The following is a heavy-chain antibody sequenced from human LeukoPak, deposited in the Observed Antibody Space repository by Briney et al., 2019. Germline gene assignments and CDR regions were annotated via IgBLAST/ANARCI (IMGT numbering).Heavy chain of an antibody. J-gene: IGHJ4*02. D-gene: IGHD3-10*01. CDR3: ARGPSGNNNLWMDY. V-gene: IGHV3-69-1*02. CDR1: GFTFDDYA. Sequence: GGSLRLSCAASGFTFDDYAMHWVRQAPGKGLEWVSVIYSGGSTYYADSVKGRFTVSRDNAKNSVYLQMNSLRAEDTAVYYCARGPSGNNNLWMDYWGQGTLVSVSS. CDR2: IYSGGST.